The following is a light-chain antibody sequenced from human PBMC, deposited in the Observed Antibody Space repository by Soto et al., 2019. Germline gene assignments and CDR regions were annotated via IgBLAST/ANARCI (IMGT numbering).Light chain of an antibody. CDR3: SSYAGSNNYV. J-gene: IGLJ1*01. Sequence: SVLTQPPSASGSPGQSVTISCTGTSSDVGGYNYVSWYQRHPGKAPKLMIFEVTKRPSGVPGRFSGSKSGNTASLTVSGLQAEDESDYYCSSYAGSNNYVFGAGTKVTVL. CDR2: EVT. CDR1: SSDVGGYNY. V-gene: IGLV2-8*01.